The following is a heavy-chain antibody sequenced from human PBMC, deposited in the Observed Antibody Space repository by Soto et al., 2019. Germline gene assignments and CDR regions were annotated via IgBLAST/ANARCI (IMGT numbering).Heavy chain of an antibody. J-gene: IGHJ6*02. CDR1: GCSFTSYW. CDR2: IYPGDSDT. V-gene: IGHV5-51*01. D-gene: IGHD6-13*01. CDR3: ARHGQQLEGVYYGMDV. Sequence: PGESLKISCKGSGCSFTSYWIVWVRQMPGKGLEWMGIIYPGDSDTRYSPSFQGQVTISADKSISTAYLQWSSLKASDTATYYCARHGQQLEGVYYGMDVWGQGTTVTVSS.